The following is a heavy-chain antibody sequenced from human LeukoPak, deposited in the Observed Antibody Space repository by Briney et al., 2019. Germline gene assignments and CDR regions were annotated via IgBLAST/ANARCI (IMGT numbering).Heavy chain of an antibody. CDR1: GYTFTSYG. Sequence: ASVKVSCKASGYTFTSYGISWVRQAPGQGLEWMGWISAYNGNTNYAQKLQGRVTMTTDTSTSTAYMELRSLRSDDTAVYYCARVLYYDSPYYYYMDVWGTGTTVTVSS. V-gene: IGHV1-18*01. D-gene: IGHD3-22*01. CDR2: ISAYNGNT. J-gene: IGHJ6*03. CDR3: ARVLYYDSPYYYYMDV.